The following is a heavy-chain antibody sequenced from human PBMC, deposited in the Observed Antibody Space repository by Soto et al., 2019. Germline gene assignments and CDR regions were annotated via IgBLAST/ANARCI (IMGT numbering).Heavy chain of an antibody. V-gene: IGHV3-9*02. CDR1: GFTADDYA. CDR2: ISSNSDTI. Sequence: EVQLVESGGGLVQPGRSLRLSCVASGFTADDYAMHWVRQAPGKGLEWVSGISSNSDTIDYADSVKGRFTISRDNAKNSLFLQMISVRPEDTALYYCAKDMKWGGMTTIHYFDSWGQGTLVTVSS. D-gene: IGHD4-17*01. CDR3: AKDMKWGGMTTIHYFDS. J-gene: IGHJ4*02.